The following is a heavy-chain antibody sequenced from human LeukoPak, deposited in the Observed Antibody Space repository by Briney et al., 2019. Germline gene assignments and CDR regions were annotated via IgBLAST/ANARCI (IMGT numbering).Heavy chain of an antibody. CDR3: ASSDSSGYGAFDI. J-gene: IGHJ3*02. CDR1: GYMFSTYY. Sequence: ASVKVSCKTSGYMFSTYYPHWVRQAPGQGLEWMGWINPHSGGTNYAQKFQGRVTMTRDTSISTVYMELSSLRSDDTAVYYCASSDSSGYGAFDIWGQGTMVTVSS. CDR2: INPHSGGT. D-gene: IGHD3-22*01. V-gene: IGHV1-2*02.